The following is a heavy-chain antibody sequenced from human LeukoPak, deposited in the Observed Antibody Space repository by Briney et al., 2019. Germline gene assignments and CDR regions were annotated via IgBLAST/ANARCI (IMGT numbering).Heavy chain of an antibody. CDR1: GFTCTNQV. D-gene: IGHD2-21*02. J-gene: IGHJ6*03. CDR2: ISGSGAGT. Sequence: GVSLRLSGAASGFTCTNQVMTWLRQAPGKGRVGGSGISGSGAGTFSPASVKGRFNISRDNSKTTLSLQMNRLRAEDTAIYYCAKVAPASVTGAVFYYYYYTDVWGKGTTVTVSS. CDR3: AKVAPASVTGAVFYYYYYTDV. V-gene: IGHV3-23*01.